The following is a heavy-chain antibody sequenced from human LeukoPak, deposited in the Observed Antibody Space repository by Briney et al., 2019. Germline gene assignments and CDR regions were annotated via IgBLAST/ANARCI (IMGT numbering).Heavy chain of an antibody. Sequence: GGSLRLSCAASGLTFSSYGMHWVRQAPGKGLEWVAVIWYDGSNKNHADSVKGRFTISRDNSKNTLYLQMNSLRAEDTAVYYCAKVVAPGGNVDSYGMDVWGQGTTVTVSS. J-gene: IGHJ6*02. V-gene: IGHV3-33*06. D-gene: IGHD1-1*01. CDR1: GLTFSSYG. CDR2: IWYDGSNK. CDR3: AKVVAPGGNVDSYGMDV.